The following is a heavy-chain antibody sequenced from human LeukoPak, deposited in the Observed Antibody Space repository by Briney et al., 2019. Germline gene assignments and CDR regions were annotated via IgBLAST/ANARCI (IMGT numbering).Heavy chain of an antibody. Sequence: SISXYYWSWIRQPPGKGLEWIGYIYYSGSTNYNPSLKSRVTISVDTSKNQFSLKLSSVTAADTAVYYCARYSSGWRGNWFDPWGQGTLVTVSS. V-gene: IGHV4-59*01. CDR1: SISXYY. J-gene: IGHJ5*02. D-gene: IGHD6-19*01. CDR2: IYYSGST. CDR3: ARYSSGWRGNWFDP.